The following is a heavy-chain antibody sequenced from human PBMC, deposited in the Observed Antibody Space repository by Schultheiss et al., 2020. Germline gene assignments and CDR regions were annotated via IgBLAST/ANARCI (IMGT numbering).Heavy chain of an antibody. J-gene: IGHJ6*02. V-gene: IGHV3-30-3*01. CDR1: GFTFSSYA. CDR3: ARDITEYHYYYGMDV. CDR2: ISYDGSNK. D-gene: IGHD1-14*01. Sequence: GGSLRLSCAASGFTFSSYAMHWVRQAPGKGLEWVAVISYDGSNKYYADSVKGRFTISRDNSKNTLYLQMNSLRAEDTAVYYCARDITEYHYYYGMDVWGQGTTVTVAS.